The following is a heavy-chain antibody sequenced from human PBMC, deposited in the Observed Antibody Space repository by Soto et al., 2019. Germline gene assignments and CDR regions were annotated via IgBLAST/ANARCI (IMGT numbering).Heavy chain of an antibody. CDR1: GGSISSYY. Sequence: QVQLQESGPGLVKPSETLSLTCTVSGGSISSYYWSWIRQPPGKGLEWIGYIYYSGSTNYNPSLKGRVPISVDTSKNQFSLKLSSVTAADTAVYYCARDRARVRGSWDWYFDLWGRGTLVTVSS. V-gene: IGHV4-59*01. J-gene: IGHJ2*01. CDR3: ARDRARVRGSWDWYFDL. D-gene: IGHD1-26*01. CDR2: IYYSGST.